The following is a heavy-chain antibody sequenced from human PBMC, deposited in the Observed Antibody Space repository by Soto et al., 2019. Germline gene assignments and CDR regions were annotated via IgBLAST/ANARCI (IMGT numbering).Heavy chain of an antibody. CDR2: IIPIFGTA. D-gene: IGHD3-3*01. Sequence: ASVKVSCKASGGTFSSYAISWVRQAPGQGLEWMGGIIPIFGTANYAQKFQGRVTITADESTSTAYMELSSLGSEDTAVYYCARETKDDFWSGYSNWFDPWGQGTLVTV. J-gene: IGHJ5*02. CDR1: GGTFSSYA. CDR3: ARETKDDFWSGYSNWFDP. V-gene: IGHV1-69*13.